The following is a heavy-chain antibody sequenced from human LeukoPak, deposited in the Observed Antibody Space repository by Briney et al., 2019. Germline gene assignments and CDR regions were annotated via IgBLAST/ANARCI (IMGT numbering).Heavy chain of an antibody. CDR1: GFTFSSYW. V-gene: IGHV3-74*01. J-gene: IGHJ4*02. CDR2: INSDGSST. CDR3: AKRHHKTPFPLS. D-gene: IGHD2-15*01. Sequence: GGFLRLSCAASGFTFSSYWMHWVRQAPGKGLVWVSRINSDGSSTSYADSVKGRFTISRDNAKNTLYLQMNSLRAEDTAVYYCAKRHHKTPFPLSWGQGTLVTVSS.